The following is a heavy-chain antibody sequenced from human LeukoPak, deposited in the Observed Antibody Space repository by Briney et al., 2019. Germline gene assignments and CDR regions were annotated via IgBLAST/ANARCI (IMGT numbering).Heavy chain of an antibody. CDR1: GFTVSSNL. V-gene: IGHV3-53*01. J-gene: IGHJ4*02. D-gene: IGHD5-24*01. Sequence: GGSLRLSCAAAGFTVSSNLMMWVRQAPGKGLEWVSFIYSDGSTYYADSVKGRFTISRDTFRNTLYLQMNNLRAEDTAVYYCARGGGIEMATMGTLAYWGQGTLVTVSS. CDR2: IYSDGST. CDR3: ARGGGIEMATMGTLAY.